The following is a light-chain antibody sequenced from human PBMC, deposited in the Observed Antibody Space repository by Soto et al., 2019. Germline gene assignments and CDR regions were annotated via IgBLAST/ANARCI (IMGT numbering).Light chain of an antibody. V-gene: IGLV1-51*02. CDR3: ATWDSSLSAGV. CDR1: SSNIENNY. CDR2: EDT. Sequence: VLTQPPSVSAAPGQKVTISCSGSSSNIENNYVSWYQQLPGTAPKLLIYEDTTRPSGIPDRFSGSKSGTSATLGITGLQTGDEADYYCATWDSSLSAGVFGTGTKVTVL. J-gene: IGLJ1*01.